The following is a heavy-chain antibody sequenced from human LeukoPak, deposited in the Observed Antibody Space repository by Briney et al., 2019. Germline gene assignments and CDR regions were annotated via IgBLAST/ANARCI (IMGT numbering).Heavy chain of an antibody. Sequence: GGSLRLSCAASGFTFSNYWMHWVRQAPGKGLVWVSRISSDGSRTNYADSVKGRFTISRDNAKNTLYLQMNSLRAEDTAVYYCARETSGYKSYFDYWGQGTLVTVSS. CDR1: GFTFSNYW. V-gene: IGHV3-74*01. CDR3: ARETSGYKSYFDY. CDR2: ISSDGSRT. J-gene: IGHJ4*02. D-gene: IGHD3-22*01.